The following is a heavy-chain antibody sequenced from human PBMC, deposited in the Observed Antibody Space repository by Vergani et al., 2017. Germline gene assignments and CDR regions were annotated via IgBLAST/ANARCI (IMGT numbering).Heavy chain of an antibody. CDR3: AXVGTSSNRDYFDY. V-gene: IGHV1-2*02. CDR1: GYTFTDYF. Sequence: QVQLVQSGAEVKKPGASVQVSCKASGYTFTDYFMHWVRQAPGQGLEWMGWINPNSGGTNYAQKFQGRVTMTRDTCISTAYMELSNLRSDDTAVYYCAXVGTSSNRDYFDYWGQGTLVTVSS. D-gene: IGHD2-2*01. J-gene: IGHJ4*02. CDR2: INPNSGGT.